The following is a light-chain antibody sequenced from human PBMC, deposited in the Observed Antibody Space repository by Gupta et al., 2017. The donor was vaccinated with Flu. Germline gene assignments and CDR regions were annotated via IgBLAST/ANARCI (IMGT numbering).Light chain of an antibody. CDR2: GVI. CDR3: QYYDRGQNDTPWV. CDR1: RPNIGAGDQ. Sequence: SVLTQPPSVSCAPGQKVIISCTGNRPNIGAGDQVHWYQQLPGPEPKHLTRGVIHRTTGVPDRFSGAWSGIAACLETARTLAEDEGDYDGQYYDRGQNDTPWVFGGGTRLTVL. V-gene: IGLV1-40*01. J-gene: IGLJ3*02.